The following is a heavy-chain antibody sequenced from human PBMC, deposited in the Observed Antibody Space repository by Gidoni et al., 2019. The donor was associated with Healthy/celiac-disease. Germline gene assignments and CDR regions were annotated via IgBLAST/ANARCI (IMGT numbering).Heavy chain of an antibody. D-gene: IGHD4-17*01. V-gene: IGHV3-30*02. CDR2: IRYDGSNK. CDR3: AKDDAVYGDLYYFDY. CDR1: GFTFSSYG. J-gene: IGHJ4*02. Sequence: QVQLVESGVGVLQPGGSLRLSCAASGFTFSSYGMHWVRQAPGKGLEWVAFIRYDGSNKYYADSVKGRFTISRDNSKNTLYLQMNSLRAEDTAVYYCAKDDAVYGDLYYFDYWGQGTLVTVSS.